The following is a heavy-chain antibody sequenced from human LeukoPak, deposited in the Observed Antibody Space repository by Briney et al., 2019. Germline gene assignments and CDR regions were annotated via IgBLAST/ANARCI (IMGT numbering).Heavy chain of an antibody. V-gene: IGHV1-18*01. CDR2: ISAYNGNT. D-gene: IGHD3-10*01. Sequence: ASVKVSCKASGYTFTSYGISWVRQAPGQGLEWMGWISAYNGNTNYAQKLQGRVTMTTDTSTSTAYMELRSLRSDDTAVYYCARVVIPRTVLLWFGELLPPDYWGQGTLVTVSS. J-gene: IGHJ4*02. CDR3: ARVVIPRTVLLWFGELLPPDY. CDR1: GYTFTSYG.